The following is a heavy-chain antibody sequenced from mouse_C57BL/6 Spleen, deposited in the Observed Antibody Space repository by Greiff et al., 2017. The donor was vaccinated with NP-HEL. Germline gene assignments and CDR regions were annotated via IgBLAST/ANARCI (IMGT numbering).Heavy chain of an antibody. CDR3: ARGDYDVRYFDV. J-gene: IGHJ1*03. Sequence: QVQLKQPGAELVKPGASVKMSCKASGYTFTSYWITWVKQRPGQGLEWIGDIYPGSGSTNYNEKFKSKATLTVDTSSSTAYMQLSSLTSEDSAVYYCARGDYDVRYFDVWGTGTTVTVSS. D-gene: IGHD2-4*01. CDR1: GYTFTSYW. CDR2: IYPGSGST. V-gene: IGHV1-55*01.